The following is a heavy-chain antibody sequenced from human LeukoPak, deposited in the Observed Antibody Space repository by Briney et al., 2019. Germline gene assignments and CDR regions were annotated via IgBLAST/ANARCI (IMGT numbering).Heavy chain of an antibody. J-gene: IGHJ6*03. CDR3: ARVPRFDYYYYYMDV. V-gene: IGHV1-24*01. D-gene: IGHD3-10*01. Sequence: ASVKVSCKVSGYTLTELSMHWVRQAPGKGLEWMGGFDPEDGETIYAQKFQGRVTITTDESTSTGYMELSSLRYEDTAVYYCARVPRFDYYYYYMDVWGKGTTVTVSS. CDR2: FDPEDGET. CDR1: GYTLTELS.